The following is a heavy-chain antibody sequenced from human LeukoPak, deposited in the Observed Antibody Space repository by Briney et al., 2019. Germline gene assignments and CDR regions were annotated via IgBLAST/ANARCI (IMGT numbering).Heavy chain of an antibody. Sequence: GSLRLSCAASGFTFDDYAMHWVRQAPGKGLGWVSIISGDGGSTYYADSVKGRFTISRDNSKNSLYLQMNSLRTEDTALYYCAKAGYFDWLLYYWGQGTLVTVSS. CDR1: GFTFDDYA. D-gene: IGHD3-9*01. J-gene: IGHJ4*02. CDR2: ISGDGGST. CDR3: AKAGYFDWLLYY. V-gene: IGHV3-43*02.